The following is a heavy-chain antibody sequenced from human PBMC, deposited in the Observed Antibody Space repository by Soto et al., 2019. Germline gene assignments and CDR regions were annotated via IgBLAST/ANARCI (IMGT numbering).Heavy chain of an antibody. V-gene: IGHV3-30-3*01. CDR1: GFTFSSYA. CDR2: ISYDGSKT. CDR3: AKDKGDGSGSYLRPYMDV. D-gene: IGHD3-10*01. J-gene: IGHJ6*03. Sequence: GGSLRLSCAASGFTFSSYAMHWVRQAPGKGLEWGAVISYDGSKTYYADSVKGRFTISRDNAKNTLYLQMNSLRAEDTALYYCAKDKGDGSGSYLRPYMDVWGKGTTVTVSS.